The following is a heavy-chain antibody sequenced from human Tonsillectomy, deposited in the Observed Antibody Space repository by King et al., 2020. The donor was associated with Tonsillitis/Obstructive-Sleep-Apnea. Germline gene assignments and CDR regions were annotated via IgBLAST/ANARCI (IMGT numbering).Heavy chain of an antibody. CDR3: ARGDSYGSKFDY. D-gene: IGHD5-18*01. CDR1: GGSISSGGYY. V-gene: IGHV4-31*03. J-gene: IGHJ4*02. Sequence: QLQESGPGLVKPSQTLSLTCTVSGGSISSGGYYWSWIRQHPGTGLEWIGYIYYSGSTYYNPSLKSRVTISVDTSKNQFSLKLSSVTAADTAVYYCARGDSYGSKFDYWGQGTLVTVSS. CDR2: IYYSGST.